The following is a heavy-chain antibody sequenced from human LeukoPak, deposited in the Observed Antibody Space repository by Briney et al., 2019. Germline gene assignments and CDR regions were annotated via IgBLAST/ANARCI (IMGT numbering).Heavy chain of an antibody. Sequence: GSLRLSCAASGFTFSSYAMSWVRQPPGKGLEWIGCIYYSGSTYYNPSLKSRVTISVDTSKNQFSLKLSSVTAADTAVYYCARGPLRMYSSGWYRSGNYYGMDVWGQGTTVTVSS. CDR3: ARGPLRMYSSGWYRSGNYYGMDV. V-gene: IGHV4-59*12. CDR2: IYYSGST. J-gene: IGHJ6*02. CDR1: GFTFSSYA. D-gene: IGHD6-19*01.